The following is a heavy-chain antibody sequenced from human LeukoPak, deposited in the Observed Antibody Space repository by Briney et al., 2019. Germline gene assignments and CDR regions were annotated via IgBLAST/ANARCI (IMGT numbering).Heavy chain of an antibody. J-gene: IGHJ4*02. CDR2: INRDGSEA. V-gene: IGHV3-7*01. Sequence: GGSLRLSCAASGFSTSWMSWVRRAPGRGLEWVANINRDGSEAYYVDSVKGRFTISRDNAKNSLYLQMNSLRADDTAVYYCARDDGFRGVDFWGQGTLVRVS. D-gene: IGHD3-16*01. CDR1: GFSTSW. CDR3: ARDDGFRGVDF.